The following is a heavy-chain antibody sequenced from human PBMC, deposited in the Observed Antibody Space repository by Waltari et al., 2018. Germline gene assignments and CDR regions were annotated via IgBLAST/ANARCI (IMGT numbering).Heavy chain of an antibody. CDR2: VSFDETTK. CDR3: ASVTGTGY. D-gene: IGHD1-20*01. Sequence: QVQLLESGGGVVQSGGSLRLSCAASGFNFSDYGMHWVRQAPGKGLEWLAVVSFDETTKYYADSVKGRFTISRDNSRNTVFLDMNSLRPEDTATYYCASVTGTGYWGQGTLVTV. J-gene: IGHJ4*02. CDR1: GFNFSDYG. V-gene: IGHV3-30*03.